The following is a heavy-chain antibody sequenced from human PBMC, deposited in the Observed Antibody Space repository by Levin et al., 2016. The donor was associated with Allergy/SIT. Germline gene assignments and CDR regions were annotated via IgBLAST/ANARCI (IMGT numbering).Heavy chain of an antibody. CDR3: ARDQGIAVAACLVY. D-gene: IGHD6-19*01. V-gene: IGHV3-21*01. J-gene: IGHJ4*02. Sequence: VRQAPGKGLEWVSSISSSSSYIYYADSVKGRFTISRDNSKNTLYLQMNSLRAEDTAVYYCARDQGIAVAACLVYWGQGTLVTVSS. CDR2: ISSSSSYI.